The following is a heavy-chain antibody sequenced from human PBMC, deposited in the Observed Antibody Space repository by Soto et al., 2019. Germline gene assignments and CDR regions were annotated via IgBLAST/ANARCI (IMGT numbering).Heavy chain of an antibody. CDR1: GGSVSGYY. V-gene: IGHV4-34*01. CDR2: INHSGST. J-gene: IGHJ5*02. CDR3: ARRRRGYSYYSWFDP. Sequence: SETLSLTCAVYGGSVSGYYWSWSREPPGKGLEWIGEINHSGSTNYNPSLKSRVTISVDTSKNQFSLKLTSVTAADTAVYSCARRRRGYSYYSWFDPWGQGTLVTVSS. D-gene: IGHD5-18*01.